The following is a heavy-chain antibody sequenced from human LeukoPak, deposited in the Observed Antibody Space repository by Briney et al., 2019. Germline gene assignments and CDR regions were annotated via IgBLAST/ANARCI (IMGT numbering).Heavy chain of an antibody. CDR1: GGTLSSYP. Sequence: SVKVACKASGGTLSSYPISWVRQAPGQGLAWMGGIIPIFGTANYAQKFQGRVTITADKSTSTAYMELSSLRSEDTAVYYCARALDAGDFDYWGQGTLVTVSS. CDR2: IIPIFGTA. J-gene: IGHJ4*02. V-gene: IGHV1-69*06. D-gene: IGHD1-1*01. CDR3: ARALDAGDFDY.